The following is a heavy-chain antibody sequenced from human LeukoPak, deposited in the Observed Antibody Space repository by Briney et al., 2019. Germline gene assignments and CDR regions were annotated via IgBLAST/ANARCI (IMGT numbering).Heavy chain of an antibody. V-gene: IGHV1-46*01. Sequence: GASVKVSCKASGYTFIIYYMHWVRQAPGQGLEWMGIINPSGGSTSYEQKFQGRVTMTRDTSTSTVYMELSSLRSEDTAVYYCAIYLYCSSTSCYSGRAMYYDRVGPTDWGQGTLVTVSS. CDR1: GYTFIIYY. CDR3: AIYLYCSSTSCYSGRAMYYDRVGPTD. J-gene: IGHJ4*02. CDR2: INPSGGST. D-gene: IGHD2-2*02.